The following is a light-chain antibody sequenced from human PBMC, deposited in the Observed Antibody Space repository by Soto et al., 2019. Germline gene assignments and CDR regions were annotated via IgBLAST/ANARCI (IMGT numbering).Light chain of an antibody. Sequence: EIVLTQSPGTLSLSPGERATLSCRASQSVSSSYLAWYQQKPGQAPRLLIYCASSRATCIPDRFSGSGSGTDFTLTISRLEPEDFAVYYCQQYGSSGYTFGQGTKLEIK. CDR2: CAS. CDR3: QQYGSSGYT. J-gene: IGKJ2*01. CDR1: QSVSSSY. V-gene: IGKV3-20*01.